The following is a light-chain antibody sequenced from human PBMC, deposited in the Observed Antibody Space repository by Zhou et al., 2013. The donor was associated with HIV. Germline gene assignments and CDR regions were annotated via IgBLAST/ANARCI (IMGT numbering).Light chain of an antibody. Sequence: DVQMTQSPSSLSASVGDRITITCRASQGIRNYLAWYQQKPGKVPKLLTADASTLLSGVPSRFSGSGSGTDFTLTITSLQPEDVATYYCQQFTSAPFTFGPGTKVDIK. CDR3: QQFTSAPFT. CDR1: QGIRNY. V-gene: IGKV1-27*01. J-gene: IGKJ3*01. CDR2: DAS.